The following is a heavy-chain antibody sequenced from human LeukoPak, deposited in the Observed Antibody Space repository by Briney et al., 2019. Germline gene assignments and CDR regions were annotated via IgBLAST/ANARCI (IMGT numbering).Heavy chain of an antibody. V-gene: IGHV4-38-2*01. CDR2: IYHSGST. J-gene: IGHJ6*03. CDR3: ARLAAGGFFYCYMDV. D-gene: IGHD6-13*01. CDR1: GYSISSGYY. Sequence: SETLSLTCAVSGYSISSGYYWGWIRQPPGKGLEWIGSIYHSGSTYYNPSLKSRVTISVDTSKNQFSLKLSSVTAADTAMYYCARLAAGGFFYCYMDVWGKGTTVTVSS.